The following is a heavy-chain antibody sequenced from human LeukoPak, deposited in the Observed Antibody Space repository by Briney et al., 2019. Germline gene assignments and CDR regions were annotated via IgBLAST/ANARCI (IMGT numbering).Heavy chain of an antibody. D-gene: IGHD1-26*01. J-gene: IGHJ6*03. CDR2: IKQDGSEK. V-gene: IGHV3-7*01. Sequence: GGSLRLSCAASGFTFSSYWMSWVRQAPGKGLEWVANIKQDGSEKYYVDSVKGRFTISRDNAKNSLYLQMNSLRAEDTAIYYCARDPYSGNYGDYYYYYMDVWGKGTAVTISS. CDR1: GFTFSSYW. CDR3: ARDPYSGNYGDYYYYYMDV.